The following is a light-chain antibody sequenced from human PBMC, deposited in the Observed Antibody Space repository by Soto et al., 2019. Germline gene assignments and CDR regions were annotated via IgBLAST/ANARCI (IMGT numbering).Light chain of an antibody. CDR1: QSVSSN. CDR3: QQYNNWPPWT. CDR2: GAS. V-gene: IGKV3-15*01. J-gene: IGKJ1*01. Sequence: EIMMTQSPATLSVSPGDRATLSCRASQSVSSNLAWYQQKPGQAPRLLIYGASTRATGIPARFSGSGYGTEFTLTISSLQSEDFAVYYCQQYNNWPPWTFGQGTKVEIK.